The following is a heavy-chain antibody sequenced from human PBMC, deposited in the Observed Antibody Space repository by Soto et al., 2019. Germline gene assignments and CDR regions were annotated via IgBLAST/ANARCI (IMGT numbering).Heavy chain of an antibody. CDR1: GFTFSSYA. D-gene: IGHD6-6*01. CDR3: AKCWDGSSEDFDY. J-gene: IGHJ4*02. V-gene: IGHV3-23*01. Sequence: EVQLLESGGGLVQPGGSLRLSCAASGFTFSSYAMSWVRQAPGKGLEWVSAISGSGGSTYYADSVKGRFTISRDNSKNTLYLQMNILRAADTDVYYCAKCWDGSSEDFDYWGQGTLVTVSS. CDR2: ISGSGGST.